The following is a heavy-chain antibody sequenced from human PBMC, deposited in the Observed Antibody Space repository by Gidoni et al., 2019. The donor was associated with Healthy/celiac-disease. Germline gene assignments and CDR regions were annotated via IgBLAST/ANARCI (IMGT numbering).Heavy chain of an antibody. D-gene: IGHD3-10*01. V-gene: IGHV3-30*02. CDR2: IRYDGSNK. Sequence: QVQLVEAGGGVVQPGGSLRLSCAASGVHFGRYGMHGARQSPGKGLGCVAFIRYDGSNKYYADSVKGRFTISRYNSKITLYLQMNSLRAEDTAVYYCAKEGTPYYYGSGSYYHVALPVKWGQGTLVTVSS. CDR3: AKEGTPYYYGSGSYYHVALPVK. J-gene: IGHJ4*02. CDR1: GVHFGRYG.